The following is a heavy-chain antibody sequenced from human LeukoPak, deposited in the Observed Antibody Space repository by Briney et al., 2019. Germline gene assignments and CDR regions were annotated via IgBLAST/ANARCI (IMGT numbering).Heavy chain of an antibody. J-gene: IGHJ3*02. CDR3: ASLGWLLHYDAFDI. Sequence: GASVKISCKTSGYTFTGYYMHWVRQAPGQGLEWMGWINPNSGGTNYAQKFQGRVTMTRDTSISTAYMELSRLRSDDTAVYYCASLGWLLHYDAFDIWGQGTMVTVSS. CDR1: GYTFTGYY. D-gene: IGHD5-24*01. CDR2: INPNSGGT. V-gene: IGHV1-2*02.